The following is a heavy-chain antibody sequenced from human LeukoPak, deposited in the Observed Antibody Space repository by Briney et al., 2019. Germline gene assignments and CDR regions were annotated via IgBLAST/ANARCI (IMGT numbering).Heavy chain of an antibody. CDR1: GFTFDDYG. D-gene: IGHD3-22*01. Sequence: GGSLRLSCAASGFTFDDYGMSWVRQAPGKGLEWVSGINWNGGSTGYADSVKGRFTISRDNAKNSLYLQMNSLRAEDTALYYCARGSAYYEEALFDYWGQGTLVTVSS. CDR3: ARGSAYYEEALFDY. CDR2: INWNGGST. V-gene: IGHV3-20*04. J-gene: IGHJ4*02.